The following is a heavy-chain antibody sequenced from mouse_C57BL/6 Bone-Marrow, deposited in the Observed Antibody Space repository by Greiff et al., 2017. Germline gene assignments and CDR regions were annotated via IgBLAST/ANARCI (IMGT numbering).Heavy chain of an antibody. V-gene: IGHV1-74*01. CDR1: GYTFTSYW. D-gene: IGHD1-1*01. CDR3: AIFGGRSDDY. CDR2: IRPSDSDT. J-gene: IGHJ2*01. Sequence: QVPLQQPGAELVKPGASVKVSCKASGYTFTSYWMHWVKQRPGQGLEWIGRIRPSDSDTNYNQQVKGKATLTVDKSSSTAYMHLSSLTAEDSAVYECAIFGGRSDDYWGQGTTLTVSS.